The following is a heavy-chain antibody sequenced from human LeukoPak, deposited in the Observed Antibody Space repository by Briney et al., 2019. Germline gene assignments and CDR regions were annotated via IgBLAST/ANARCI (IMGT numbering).Heavy chain of an antibody. V-gene: IGHV3-7*03. CDR2: IKLDGSEK. CDR1: GFTFGKYW. CDR3: ARDQYDTWSRRGNFDS. D-gene: IGHD3-3*01. Sequence: GGSLRLSCVASGFTFGKYWMSWVRQAPGKGLEWVAYIKLDGSEKNYVDSVKGRFTISRDNTKNSLYLQMNSLRVEDTAVFYCARDQYDTWSRRGNFDSWGQGTLVIVSS. J-gene: IGHJ4*02.